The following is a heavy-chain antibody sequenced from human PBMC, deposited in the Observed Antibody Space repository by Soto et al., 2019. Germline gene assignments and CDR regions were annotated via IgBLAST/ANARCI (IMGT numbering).Heavy chain of an antibody. CDR1: GGTFSSYA. Sequence: GASVKVSCKASGGTFSSYAISWVRQAPGQGLEWMGGIIPIFGTANYAQKFQGRVTITADKSTSTAYMELSSLRSEDTAVYYCARGKGRFGESPPRHYYVTDVRGQGPTVTVS. CDR2: IIPIFGTA. CDR3: ARGKGRFGESPPRHYYVTDV. J-gene: IGHJ6*02. V-gene: IGHV1-69*06. D-gene: IGHD3-10*01.